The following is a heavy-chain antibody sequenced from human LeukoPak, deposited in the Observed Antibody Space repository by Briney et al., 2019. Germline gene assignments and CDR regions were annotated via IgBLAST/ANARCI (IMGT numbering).Heavy chain of an antibody. V-gene: IGHV4-34*01. CDR3: ARGRYFDY. CDR2: INHSGST. CDR1: GGSFGGYY. Sequence: SETLSPTCAVYGGSFGGYYWSWIRQPPGKGLEWIGEINHSGSTNYNPSLKSRVTISVDTSKNQFSLKLSSVTAADTAVYYCARGRYFDYWGQGTLVTVSS. J-gene: IGHJ4*02.